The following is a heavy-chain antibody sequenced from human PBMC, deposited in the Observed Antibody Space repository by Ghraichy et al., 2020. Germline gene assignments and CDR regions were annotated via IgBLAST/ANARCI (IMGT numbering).Heavy chain of an antibody. J-gene: IGHJ4*02. CDR3: ARTTSGWYARGSDY. V-gene: IGHV7-4-1*02. Sequence: ASVKVSCKASGYTFTSYAMNWVRQAPGQGLEWMGWINTNTGNPTYAQGFTGRFVFSLDTSVSTAYLQISSLKAEDTAVYYCARTTSGWYARGSDYWGQGTLVTVSS. CDR2: INTNTGNP. CDR1: GYTFTSYA. D-gene: IGHD6-19*01.